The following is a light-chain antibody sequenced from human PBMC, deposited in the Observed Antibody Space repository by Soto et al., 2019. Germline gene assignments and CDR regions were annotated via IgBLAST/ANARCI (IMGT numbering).Light chain of an antibody. CDR2: AAS. CDR1: QRISTNY. V-gene: IGKV3-20*01. CDR3: QQYGDSPLT. J-gene: IGKJ3*01. Sequence: ELVLTQSPGTLSLSPGERATLSCRASQRISTNYLAWYQQKPGQAPRLLIYAASTRAAAVPDRFTGSGSGTDFALTISRLEPEDFGVYYCQQYGDSPLTSGPGTKVDIK.